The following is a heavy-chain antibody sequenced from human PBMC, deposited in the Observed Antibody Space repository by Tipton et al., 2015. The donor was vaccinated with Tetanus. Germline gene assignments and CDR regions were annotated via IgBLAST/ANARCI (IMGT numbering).Heavy chain of an antibody. CDR2: ISGSGNYI. CDR1: GFTFFDYS. Sequence: SLRLSCAASGFTFFDYSMNWVRQAPGKGLEWVSSISGSGNYIYYADSVKGRFTISRANAKNSLYLQMNSLRADDTAVYFCARVHTPGLLSRYPFDSWGQGTLVTVSS. J-gene: IGHJ4*02. CDR3: ARVHTPGLLSRYPFDS. V-gene: IGHV3-21*01. D-gene: IGHD2-21*02.